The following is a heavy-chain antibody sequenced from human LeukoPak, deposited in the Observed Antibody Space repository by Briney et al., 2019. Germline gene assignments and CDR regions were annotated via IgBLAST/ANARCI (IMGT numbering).Heavy chain of an antibody. Sequence: GGSLRLSCAASGFTFSSSAMSWVRQAPGKGLEWVSAISGSGGVTYYRDSVKGRFTVSRDNSKNTLYLQMNSLRAEDTALYYCAKNGSGTSRAFDVWGQGTMVSVSS. V-gene: IGHV3-23*01. CDR3: AKNGSGTSRAFDV. D-gene: IGHD3-10*01. CDR1: GFTFSSSA. J-gene: IGHJ3*01. CDR2: ISGSGGVT.